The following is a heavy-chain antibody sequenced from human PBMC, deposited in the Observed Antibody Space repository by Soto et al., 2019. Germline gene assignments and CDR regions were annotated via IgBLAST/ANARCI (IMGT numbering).Heavy chain of an antibody. V-gene: IGHV3-72*01. D-gene: IGHD2-2*01. CDR2: SRNKGNSYTT. Sequence: EVQLVESGGGLVQPGGSLRLSCAASGFTFSDHYMDWVRQAPGKGLEWVGRSRNKGNSYTTEYAASVKGRFTISRDDSKNSLYLQMNSLSPEDTAVYYCARSVVQNTWFDPWGQGTLVTVSS. J-gene: IGHJ5*02. CDR1: GFTFSDHY. CDR3: ARSVVQNTWFDP.